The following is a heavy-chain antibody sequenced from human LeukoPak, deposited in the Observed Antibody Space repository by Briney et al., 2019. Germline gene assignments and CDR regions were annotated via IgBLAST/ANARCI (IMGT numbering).Heavy chain of an antibody. Sequence: TGGSLRLSCAASGFAFSSYAMSWVRQAPGKGLEWVSAISGSGGSTYYADSVKGRFTISRDNSKNTLYLQMNSLRAEDTAVYYCAKDLAYYDFWSGPDAFDIWGQGTMVTVSS. CDR2: ISGSGGST. CDR1: GFAFSSYA. J-gene: IGHJ3*02. V-gene: IGHV3-23*01. CDR3: AKDLAYYDFWSGPDAFDI. D-gene: IGHD3-3*01.